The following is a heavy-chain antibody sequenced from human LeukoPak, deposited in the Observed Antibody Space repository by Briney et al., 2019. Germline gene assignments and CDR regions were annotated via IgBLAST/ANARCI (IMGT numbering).Heavy chain of an antibody. CDR3: ESALSYYYYESSSYPDY. D-gene: IGHD3-22*01. V-gene: IGHV4-34*03. CDR2: INHSGST. J-gene: IGHJ4*02. Sequence: SETLSLTCAASGFSFNGYTWRWVRQPPGKGLEWIGEINHSGSTNYNPSLKSRVTISVDTCKNMSSLKLNYLTDADTDVLCSESALSYYYYESSSYPDYWGQGTLVTVSS. CDR1: GFSFNGYT.